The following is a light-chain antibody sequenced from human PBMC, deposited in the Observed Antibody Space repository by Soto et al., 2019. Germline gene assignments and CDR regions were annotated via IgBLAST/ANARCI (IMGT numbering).Light chain of an antibody. CDR2: DVN. CDR3: CSDAGSSTWV. CDR1: SSDVGSYNL. J-gene: IGLJ3*02. Sequence: QSALTQPASVSGSPGQSITISCTGTSSDVGSYNLVSWYQQHPGKAPKLVIYDVNKRPSGVSNRFSGSKSGNTASLTISGLQAEDEADYYCCSDAGSSTWVFGGGTKLTVL. V-gene: IGLV2-23*02.